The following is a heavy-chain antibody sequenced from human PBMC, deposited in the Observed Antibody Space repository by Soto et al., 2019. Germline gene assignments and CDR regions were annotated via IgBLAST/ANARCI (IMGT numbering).Heavy chain of an antibody. CDR2: IDPSGGRT. CDR1: GYIFTASY. D-gene: IGHD1-26*01. Sequence: GASVKGSCKASGYIFTASYMEWGGQAPGQGLEWMGIIDPSGGRTSHSPKFHGRVPLTRDTSTITVYMELNSLKSEDTAVFYCARDSGHYYRSDAFDKWGQGTMVTVSS. J-gene: IGHJ3*02. V-gene: IGHV1-46*01. CDR3: ARDSGHYYRSDAFDK.